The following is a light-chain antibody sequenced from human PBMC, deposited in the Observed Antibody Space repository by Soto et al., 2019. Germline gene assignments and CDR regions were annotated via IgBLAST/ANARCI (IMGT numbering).Light chain of an antibody. Sequence: QSALTQPASVSGSPGQSITMSCTGTSSDVGDRNYVSWYQQHPGQAPKLIIYEVNNRPSGVSNRFSGSKSGNTASLTISGLQAGDEADYYCSSFTTIGTWVFGGGTKLTVL. CDR3: SSFTTIGTWV. J-gene: IGLJ3*02. V-gene: IGLV2-14*01. CDR1: SSDVGDRNY. CDR2: EVN.